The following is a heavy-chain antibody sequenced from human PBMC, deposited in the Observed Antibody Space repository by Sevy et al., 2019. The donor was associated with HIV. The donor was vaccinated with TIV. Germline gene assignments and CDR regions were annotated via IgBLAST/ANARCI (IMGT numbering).Heavy chain of an antibody. D-gene: IGHD7-27*01. Sequence: ASVKVSCKASGYTFTGYYMHWVRQAPGQGLEWMGWINPNSGGTNYAQKFQGSVTMTRDTSISTVYMELSRLRSDDTAVYYCARVPAGDSKGMDVWGQGTTVTVSS. CDR3: ARVPAGDSKGMDV. J-gene: IGHJ6*02. V-gene: IGHV1-2*02. CDR1: GYTFTGYY. CDR2: INPNSGGT.